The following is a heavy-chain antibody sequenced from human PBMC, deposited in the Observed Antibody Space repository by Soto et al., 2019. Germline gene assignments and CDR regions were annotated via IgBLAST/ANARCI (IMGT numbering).Heavy chain of an antibody. CDR1: GFTFSSYA. J-gene: IGHJ4*02. D-gene: IGHD4-17*01. CDR3: APTTVPSVGY. CDR2: ISGSGGST. V-gene: IGHV3-23*01. Sequence: PGGSLRLSCAASGFTFSSYAVNWVRQAPGKGLEWVSVISGSGGSTYYADSVKGRFTISRDNSKNTLYLQMNSLRAEDTAVYYCAPTTVPSVGYWGQGTLVTVSS.